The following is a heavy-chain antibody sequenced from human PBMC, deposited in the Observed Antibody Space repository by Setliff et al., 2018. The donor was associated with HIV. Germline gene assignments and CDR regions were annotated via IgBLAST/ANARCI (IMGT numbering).Heavy chain of an antibody. D-gene: IGHD6-19*01. V-gene: IGHV1-18*01. J-gene: IGHJ6*02. Sequence: ASVKVSCKASGYTLTTYGISWVRQAPGHGLEWMGWISPNFGHTKYAQKFLDRVTMTVDTSTSRAYMELRSLRSDDTAVYFCARLGSGWSDSYYYAMDIWGQGTTVTAP. CDR1: GYTLTTYG. CDR2: ISPNFGHT. CDR3: ARLGSGWSDSYYYAMDI.